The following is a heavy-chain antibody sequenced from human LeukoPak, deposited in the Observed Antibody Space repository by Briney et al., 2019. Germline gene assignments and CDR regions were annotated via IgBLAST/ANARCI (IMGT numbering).Heavy chain of an antibody. V-gene: IGHV5-51*01. CDR1: GYSFTSYW. D-gene: IGHD2-21*02. Sequence: GESLKISCKGSGYSFTSYWIGWVRPMPGKGLGWMGIIYPGDSDTRYSPSFQGQVTISADKSISTAYLQWSSLKASDTAMYYCARAYCGGDCYLRGYYYYGMDVWGQGTTVTVSS. CDR3: ARAYCGGDCYLRGYYYYGMDV. J-gene: IGHJ6*02. CDR2: IYPGDSDT.